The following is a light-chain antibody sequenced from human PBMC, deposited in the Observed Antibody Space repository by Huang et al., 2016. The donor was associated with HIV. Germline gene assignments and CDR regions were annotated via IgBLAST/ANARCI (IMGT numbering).Light chain of an antibody. V-gene: IGKV3-15*01. CDR2: GAS. J-gene: IGKJ4*01. CDR1: QNVNTD. Sequence: EVVITQSPAILSVSPGERATLSCRPSQNVNTDLAWYKHNPGQAPRLLLYGASTRATGIPARFSGNGSETEFTLTISSLQSEDFAIYYCQQYNNWPPLTFGGGTKVEIK. CDR3: QQYNNWPPLT.